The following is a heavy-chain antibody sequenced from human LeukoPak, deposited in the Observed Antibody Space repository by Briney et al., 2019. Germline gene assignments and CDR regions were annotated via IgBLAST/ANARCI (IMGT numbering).Heavy chain of an antibody. CDR1: GYTFTSHG. D-gene: IGHD4-11*01. CDR3: ARDWPTVIADY. V-gene: IGHV1-18*01. J-gene: IGHJ4*02. Sequence: GASVKVSCKTSGYTFTSHGISWVWQAPGQGLEWMGWISANNGDTKYAQRMQGRLTMTTDTSTSTAYMELRSLRSDDTAIYYCARDWPTVIADYWGQGTLVTVSS. CDR2: ISANNGDT.